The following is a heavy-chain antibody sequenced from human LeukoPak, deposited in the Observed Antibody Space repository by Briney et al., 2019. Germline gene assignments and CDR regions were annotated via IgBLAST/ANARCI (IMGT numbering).Heavy chain of an antibody. CDR1: GGSISSYY. CDR2: IYYSGST. Sequence: SETLSLTCTVSGGSISSYYWSWIRQPPGKGLEWIGYIYYSGSTNYNPSLKSRVTISIDTSKSQFPLKLSSVTAADTAVYYCARQGFENWFDPWGQGTLVTVSS. CDR3: ARQGFENWFDP. J-gene: IGHJ5*02. V-gene: IGHV4-59*08.